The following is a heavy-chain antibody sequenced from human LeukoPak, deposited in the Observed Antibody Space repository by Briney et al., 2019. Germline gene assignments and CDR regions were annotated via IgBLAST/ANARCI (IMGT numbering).Heavy chain of an antibody. CDR3: AKELYNYASSSFDY. J-gene: IGHJ4*02. D-gene: IGHD5-18*01. V-gene: IGHV3-23*01. Sequence: GGYLRLSCAASGFTFSTYAMSWVRQAPGKGLEWVSAISGSDSNTYYAASVKGRFTISRDNSKSTLFLQMNSLRADDTAVYYCAKELYNYASSSFDYWGQGTLVTVSS. CDR2: ISGSDSNT. CDR1: GFTFSTYA.